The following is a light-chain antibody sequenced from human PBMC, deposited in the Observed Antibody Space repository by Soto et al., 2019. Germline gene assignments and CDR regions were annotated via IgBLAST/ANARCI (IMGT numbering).Light chain of an antibody. J-gene: IGKJ1*01. V-gene: IGKV3-20*01. CDR2: GAS. CDR3: QQYDSSWT. CDR1: QTVRNNY. Sequence: EIVLTQSPGTLSLSPGERATLPCRASQTVRNNYLAWYQQKPGQAPRLLIYGASSRATGIPDRFSGGGSGTDFTLTISRLEPEDFAVYYCQQYDSSWTLGQGTKVDIK.